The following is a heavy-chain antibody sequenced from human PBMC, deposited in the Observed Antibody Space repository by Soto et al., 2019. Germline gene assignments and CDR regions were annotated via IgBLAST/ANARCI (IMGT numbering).Heavy chain of an antibody. D-gene: IGHD3-3*01. CDR1: GYTSTSYY. V-gene: IGHV1-46*04. CDR3: ARGAFGLVARGFGLDV. CDR2: MNPRGGTT. J-gene: IGHJ6*01. Sequence: QVQLVQSGAEVKKPGASVKVSCKASGYTSTSYYIHWVRQAPGQGLEWMGVMNPRGGTTSYAQMLQGRVTMARDTSTSTVYMELSRLRSEDTAIYYCARGAFGLVARGFGLDVWGQGTTVTVSS.